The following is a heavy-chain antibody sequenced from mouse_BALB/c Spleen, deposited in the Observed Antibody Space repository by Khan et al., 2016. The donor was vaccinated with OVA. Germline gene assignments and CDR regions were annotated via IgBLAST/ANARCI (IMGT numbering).Heavy chain of an antibody. CDR3: ASGGYGSLAY. CDR1: GYTFTSYW. J-gene: IGHJ3*01. D-gene: IGHD2-10*02. CDR2: INPSDGRT. Sequence: QVHVKQSGAELVKPGTSVKLSCKASGYTFTSYWIHWMKQRPGQGLDWIGYINPSDGRTHYNEKFSSKATLTVDKSSNTAYMQLNSLTSEDSAVFNWASGGYGSLAYWGQGTLVTVSA. V-gene: IGHV1S81*02.